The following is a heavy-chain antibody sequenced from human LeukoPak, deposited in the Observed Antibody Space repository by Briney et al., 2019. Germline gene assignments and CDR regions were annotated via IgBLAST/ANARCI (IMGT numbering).Heavy chain of an antibody. Sequence: GGSLRLSCAASGFSFSDYAMSWVRQAPARGPEWVSSIRGGGEIFYADSVKGRFTISRDNSKNTLFLQMNSLTAEDTAVYYCAKTNGYYDYWGQGTLVAVSS. CDR1: GFSFSDYA. J-gene: IGHJ4*02. CDR3: AKTNGYYDY. V-gene: IGHV3-23*01. D-gene: IGHD3-22*01. CDR2: IRGGGEI.